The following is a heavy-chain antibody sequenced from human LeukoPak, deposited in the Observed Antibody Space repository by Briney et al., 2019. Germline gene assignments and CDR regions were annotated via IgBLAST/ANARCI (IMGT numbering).Heavy chain of an antibody. V-gene: IGHV4-30-2*01. D-gene: IGHD2-2*01. J-gene: IGHJ5*02. Sequence: SETLSLTCAVSGGSISRGGYSWSWIRQPPGKGLEWIGYIYHSGSTYYNPSLKSRVTISVDRSKNQSSLKLSSVTAADTAVYYCARRYCSSTSCYGLDPWGQGTLVTVSS. CDR1: GGSISRGGYS. CDR3: ARRYCSSTSCYGLDP. CDR2: IYHSGST.